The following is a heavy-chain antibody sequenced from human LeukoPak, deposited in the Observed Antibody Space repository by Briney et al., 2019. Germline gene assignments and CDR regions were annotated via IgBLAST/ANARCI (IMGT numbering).Heavy chain of an antibody. D-gene: IGHD6-13*01. J-gene: IGHJ4*02. Sequence: SETLSLTCAVYGGSFSGYYWNWIRQSPGKGLEWIGEINHSGSTNYNPSLKSRVTISVDTSKNQFSLKLSSVTAADTAVYYCARDGAAAGIDYWGQGTLVTVSS. V-gene: IGHV4-34*01. CDR3: ARDGAAAGIDY. CDR2: INHSGST. CDR1: GGSFSGYY.